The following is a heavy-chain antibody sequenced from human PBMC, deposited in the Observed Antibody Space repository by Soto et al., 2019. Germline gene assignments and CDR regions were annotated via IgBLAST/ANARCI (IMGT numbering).Heavy chain of an antibody. CDR2: INHSGST. CDR1: GGSFSGYY. CDR3: ARDMAAGTNFSY. J-gene: IGHJ4*02. Sequence: PETLSVTCAVYGGSFSGYYWSWIRQPPGKGLEWIGEINHSGSTNYNPSLKSRVTISVDTSKNQFSLKLSSVTAADTAVYYCARDMAAGTNFSYWGQGTLVTVSS. D-gene: IGHD6-13*01. V-gene: IGHV4-34*01.